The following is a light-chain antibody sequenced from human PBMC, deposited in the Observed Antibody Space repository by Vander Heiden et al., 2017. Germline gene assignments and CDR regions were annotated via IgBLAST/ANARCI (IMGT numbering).Light chain of an antibody. CDR3: QQSYSTPRT. V-gene: IGKV1-39*01. Sequence: DISISHSPSSLSASVGDRVTITCRASQSISSYLNWYQQKPGKAPKLLIYAASSLQSGVPSRFSGSGSGTDFTLTISSLQPEDFATYYCQQSYSTPRTFGPGTKLEIK. J-gene: IGKJ2*02. CDR2: AAS. CDR1: QSISSY.